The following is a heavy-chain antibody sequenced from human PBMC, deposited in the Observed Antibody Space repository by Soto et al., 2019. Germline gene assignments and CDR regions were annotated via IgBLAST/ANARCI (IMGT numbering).Heavy chain of an antibody. J-gene: IGHJ6*03. CDR2: IYYSGST. V-gene: IGHV4-34*01. CDR3: ARHPPSGLIYYMDV. Sequence: SETLSLTCAVYGGSFSGYYWSWIRQPPGKGLEWIGEIYYSGSTYYNPSLKSRVTISVDTSKNQFSLKLSSVTAADTAVYYCARHPPSGLIYYMDVWGKGTTVTVSS. D-gene: IGHD3-3*01. CDR1: GGSFSGYY.